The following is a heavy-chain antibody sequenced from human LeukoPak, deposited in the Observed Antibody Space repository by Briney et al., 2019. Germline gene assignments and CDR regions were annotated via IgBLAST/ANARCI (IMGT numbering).Heavy chain of an antibody. D-gene: IGHD1-7*01. Sequence: GASVKVSCKVSGYTLTELSMHWVRQAPGKGLEWMGGFDPEDGETIYAQKFQGRVTMTEDTSTDTAYMELSSLRSEDTAVYYCAFRPSRVELVDYWGQGTLVTVSS. CDR1: GYTLTELS. V-gene: IGHV1-24*01. CDR2: FDPEDGET. J-gene: IGHJ4*02. CDR3: AFRPSRVELVDY.